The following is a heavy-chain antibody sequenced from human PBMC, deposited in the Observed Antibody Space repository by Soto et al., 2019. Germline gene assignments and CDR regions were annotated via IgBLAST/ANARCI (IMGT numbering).Heavy chain of an antibody. J-gene: IGHJ3*02. D-gene: IGHD6-13*01. CDR3: ARVYQYSSSWNDHDAFDI. CDR2: INPNSGGT. CDR1: GYTFTGYY. V-gene: IGHV1-2*02. Sequence: GASVKVSCKASGYTFTGYYMHWVRQAPGQGXEWMGWINPNSGGTNYAQKFQGRVTMTRDTSISTAYMELSRLRSDDTAVYYCARVYQYSSSWNDHDAFDIRGPGTMVTV.